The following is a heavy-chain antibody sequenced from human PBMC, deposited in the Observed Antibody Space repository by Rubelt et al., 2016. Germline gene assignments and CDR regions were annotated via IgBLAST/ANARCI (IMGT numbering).Heavy chain of an antibody. CDR2: ISGSGGST. CDR1: GFTFSSYA. J-gene: IGHJ4*02. CDR3: AKDSLTQAGPYYFDY. Sequence: EVQLLESGGGLVQPGGSLRLSCAASGFTFSSYAMSWVRQAPGKGLEWVAAISGSGGSTYYADSVKGRFTNSSDNSKNKLDLQMNSVRAEETDLYYCAKDSLTQAGPYYFDYWGQGTMVTVSS. V-gene: IGHV3-23*01. D-gene: IGHD3-10*01.